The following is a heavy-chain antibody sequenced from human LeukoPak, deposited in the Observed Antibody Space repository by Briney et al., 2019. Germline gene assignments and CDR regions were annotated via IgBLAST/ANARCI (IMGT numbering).Heavy chain of an antibody. V-gene: IGHV3-48*03. Sequence: GGSLRLSCAASGFTFSSYEMNWVRQAPGKGLEWVSYISSRGTTTYYADSVKGRFTISRDDAKNSLYLHMNSLRVEDTAAYYCARLFSSSSGLRASDYWGQGTLVTVSS. CDR2: ISSRGTTT. CDR3: ARLFSSSSGLRASDY. D-gene: IGHD6-6*01. CDR1: GFTFSSYE. J-gene: IGHJ4*02.